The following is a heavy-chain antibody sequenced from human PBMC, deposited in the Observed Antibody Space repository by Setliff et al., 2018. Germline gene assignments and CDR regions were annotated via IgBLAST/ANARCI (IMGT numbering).Heavy chain of an antibody. Sequence: TGGSLRLSCTASGFTFSSYAMYWVRQAPGKGLEWVAVISYDGSNKYYADSVKGRFTISRDNSKNTLYLQMNSLRAEDTAVYYCARGGGEYWGQGTLVTVPQ. CDR2: ISYDGSNK. CDR3: ARGGGEY. V-gene: IGHV3-30*04. J-gene: IGHJ4*02. D-gene: IGHD3-16*01. CDR1: GFTFSSYA.